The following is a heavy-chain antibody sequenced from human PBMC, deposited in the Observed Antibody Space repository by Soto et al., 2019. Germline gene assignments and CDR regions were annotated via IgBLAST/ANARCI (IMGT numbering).Heavy chain of an antibody. D-gene: IGHD2-8*01. CDR1: GFTFSTYA. CDR3: AKDRQPDGLWPFDH. J-gene: IGHJ4*02. CDR2: LYGNGRGI. Sequence: QLLESGGGLVQPGGSLRLSCAASGFTFSTYAMSWVRQAPGKGLEWVAGLYGNGRGISYADAVKGRFTISRDNSNNILYLQMHGLRVEDTAVYYCAKDRQPDGLWPFDHWGQGTLVTVSS. V-gene: IGHV3-23*01.